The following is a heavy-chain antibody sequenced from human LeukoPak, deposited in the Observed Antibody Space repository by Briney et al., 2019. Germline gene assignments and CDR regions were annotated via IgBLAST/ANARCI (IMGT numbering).Heavy chain of an antibody. CDR1: GGSFSGYY. CDR2: INHSGST. J-gene: IGHJ4*02. CDR3: ARHVYYDSSGYYVDY. Sequence: SETLSLTCAVYGGSFSGYYWGWIRQPPGKGLEWIGEINHSGSTNYNPSLKSRVTISVDTSKNQFSLKLSSVTAADTAVYSCARHVYYDSSGYYVDYWGQGTLVTVSS. V-gene: IGHV4-34*01. D-gene: IGHD3-22*01.